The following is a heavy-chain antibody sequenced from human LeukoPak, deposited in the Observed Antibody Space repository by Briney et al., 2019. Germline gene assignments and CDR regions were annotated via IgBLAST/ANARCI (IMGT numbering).Heavy chain of an antibody. V-gene: IGHV4-59*12. J-gene: IGHJ5*02. CDR1: GGSISSYY. D-gene: IGHD3-10*01. CDR3: AGSDYYGSGSYYDP. CDR2: IYYSGST. Sequence: SETLPLTCTVSGGSISSYYWSWIRQPPGKGLEWIGYIYYSGSTNYNPSLKSRVTISVDTSKNQFSLKLSSVTAADTAVYYCAGSDYYGSGSYYDPWGQGTLVTVSS.